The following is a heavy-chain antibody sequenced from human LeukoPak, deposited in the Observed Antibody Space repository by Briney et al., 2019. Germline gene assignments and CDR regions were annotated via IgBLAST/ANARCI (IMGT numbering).Heavy chain of an antibody. CDR1: GGSISSGDYY. CDR2: IYYSGST. J-gene: IGHJ4*02. Sequence: SETLSLTCTVSGGSISSGDYYWSRIRQPPRKGLEWIGYIYYSGSTYYNPSLKSRVTISVDTSKNQFSLKLSSVTAADTAVYYCARYLEGPGLAYCGGDCYSVFDYWGQGTLLTVSS. V-gene: IGHV4-30-4*08. CDR3: ARYLEGPGLAYCGGDCYSVFDY. D-gene: IGHD2-21*01.